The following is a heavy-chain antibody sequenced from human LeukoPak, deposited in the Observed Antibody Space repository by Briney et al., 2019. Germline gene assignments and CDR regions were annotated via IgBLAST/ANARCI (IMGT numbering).Heavy chain of an antibody. Sequence: PGGPLRLSCAASGFTFSSYGMHWVRQAPGKGLEWVAVIWYDGSNKYYADSVKGRFTISRDNSKNTLYLQMNSLRAEDTAVYYCARDQTYYYDSSEGLDYWGQGTLATVSS. CDR3: ARDQTYYYDSSEGLDY. CDR1: GFTFSSYG. V-gene: IGHV3-33*01. CDR2: IWYDGSNK. J-gene: IGHJ4*02. D-gene: IGHD3-22*01.